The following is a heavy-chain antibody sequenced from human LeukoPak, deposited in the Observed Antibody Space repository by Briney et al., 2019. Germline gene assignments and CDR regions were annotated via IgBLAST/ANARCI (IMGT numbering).Heavy chain of an antibody. CDR2: ISSDSTYT. CDR1: GFTLKTFK. CDR3: ARVRRDGYYFDS. J-gene: IGHJ4*02. Sequence: GGSLRLSCVVSGFTLKTFKMNWVRQAPGQGLEWISSISSDSTYTSYADSVKGRFTISGDNAKNSMYLQMDSLRAEDTAVYYCARVRRDGYYFDSWGQGTLVTVSS. V-gene: IGHV3-21*01. D-gene: IGHD5-24*01.